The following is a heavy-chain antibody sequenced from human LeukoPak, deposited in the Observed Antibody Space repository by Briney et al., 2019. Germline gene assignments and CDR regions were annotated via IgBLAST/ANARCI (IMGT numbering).Heavy chain of an antibody. Sequence: GGSLRLSCATSGFTFSSYSMNWVRQAPGKGLEWVSCISSSSSSYIYYTDSVKGRFTISRDNAKNSLTLQMNSLRAEDTAVYYCARDLKYYDSSSFDYWGQGTLVTVSS. V-gene: IGHV3-21*01. CDR1: GFTFSSYS. J-gene: IGHJ4*02. D-gene: IGHD3-22*01. CDR3: ARDLKYYDSSSFDY. CDR2: ISSSSSSYI.